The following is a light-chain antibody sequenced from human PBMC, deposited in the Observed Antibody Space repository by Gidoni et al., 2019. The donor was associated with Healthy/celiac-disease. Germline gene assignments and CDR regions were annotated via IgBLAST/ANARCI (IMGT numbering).Light chain of an antibody. CDR3: QQYNSYPYT. Sequence: FQMTQSPTTLSASVGDRVTITCRASQIISSWLAWYQQKPGKAPKLLIYKASSLESGVPSRFSGSGSGTEFTLTISSLQPDDFATYYCQQYNSYPYTFXQXTKLEIK. J-gene: IGKJ2*01. V-gene: IGKV1-5*03. CDR2: KAS. CDR1: QIISSW.